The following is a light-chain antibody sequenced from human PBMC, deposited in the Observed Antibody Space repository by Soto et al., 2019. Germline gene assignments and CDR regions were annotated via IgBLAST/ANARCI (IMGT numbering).Light chain of an antibody. J-gene: IGKJ1*01. CDR1: QSVSNNY. CDR3: QQYGSPGT. V-gene: IGKV3-20*01. CDR2: GAS. Sequence: EIVLTQSPGTLSLSPGERATLSCRASQSVSNNYLAWYQQKPGQAPRPLIYGASNRATGIPDRFSGSGSGTDFTLTISRLEPEDFAVYYCQQYGSPGTFGQGTKVDIK.